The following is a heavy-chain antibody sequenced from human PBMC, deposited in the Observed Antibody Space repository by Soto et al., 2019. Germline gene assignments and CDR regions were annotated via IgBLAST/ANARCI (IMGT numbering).Heavy chain of an antibody. CDR3: GRDRGSGWYWYFEL. V-gene: IGHV4-59*01. D-gene: IGHD6-19*01. Sequence: QVQLQESGPGLVKPSETLSLTCTVSGGSISSYYWSWIRQPPGKGLEWIGYSYYSGSTNYNPSLTSRFTISLDTSKDECSLKLSSVTAADRVVYYCGRDRGSGWYWYFELCGRGTLVTVSS. CDR2: SYYSGST. J-gene: IGHJ2*01. CDR1: GGSISSYY.